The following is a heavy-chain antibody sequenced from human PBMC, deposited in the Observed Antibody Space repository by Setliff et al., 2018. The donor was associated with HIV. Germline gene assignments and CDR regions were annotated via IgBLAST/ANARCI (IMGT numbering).Heavy chain of an antibody. J-gene: IGHJ3*02. CDR1: GVSITSHY. D-gene: IGHD6-13*01. CDR2: GHHSGHT. CDR3: ARGYSNSWHRWEAFDI. Sequence: SETLSLTCTVSGVSITSHYWNWIRQSPGKGLEWIGFGHHSGHTRQNPSLASRVTISVDMSKNQFSLRLSSVTAADTAVYYCARGYSNSWHRWEAFDIWGQGTMVTVSS. V-gene: IGHV4-59*11.